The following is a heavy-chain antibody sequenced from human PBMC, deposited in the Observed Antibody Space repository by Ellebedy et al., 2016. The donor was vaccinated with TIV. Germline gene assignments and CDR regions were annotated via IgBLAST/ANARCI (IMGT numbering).Heavy chain of an antibody. V-gene: IGHV4-34*01. CDR3: TRAGAGGAAGLFYS. J-gene: IGHJ4*02. D-gene: IGHD6-13*01. CDR2: LYYSGST. CDR1: GGSFSGYY. Sequence: SETLSLTCAVYGGSFSGYYWSWIRQPPGKGLEWIGSLYYSGSTYYNPSLKSRVTISVDASRNQYSLKLTSVTVADTAVYYCTRAGAGGAAGLFYSWGQGTLVTVSS.